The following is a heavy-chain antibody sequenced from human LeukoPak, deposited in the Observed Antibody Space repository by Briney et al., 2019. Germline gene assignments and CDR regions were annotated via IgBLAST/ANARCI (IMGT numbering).Heavy chain of an antibody. CDR2: IYYSGST. Sequence: SETLSLTCIVSGGSVSSISSNNYHWGWIRQPPGKGLEWIGSIYYSGSTYYNPSLKSRVTMSIDTSKNQFFLKLSSVTAADTAVYYCARGFSHWGQGTLVTVSS. J-gene: IGHJ4*02. CDR3: ARGFSH. CDR1: GGSVSSISSNNYH. V-gene: IGHV4-39*07.